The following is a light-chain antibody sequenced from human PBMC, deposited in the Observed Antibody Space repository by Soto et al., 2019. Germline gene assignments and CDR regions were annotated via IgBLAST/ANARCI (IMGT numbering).Light chain of an antibody. J-gene: IGLJ2*01. CDR2: EVR. Sequence: QSALTQPASVSGSPGQSITISCAGTMRDIGAYNLVSWYQQHPGKAPQLIIYEVRHRPSGISFRFSGSKSGNTASLTISGLQAEDEADYYCSSFTANSTLIFGGGTKVTVL. CDR1: MRDIGAYNL. CDR3: SSFTANSTLI. V-gene: IGLV2-14*03.